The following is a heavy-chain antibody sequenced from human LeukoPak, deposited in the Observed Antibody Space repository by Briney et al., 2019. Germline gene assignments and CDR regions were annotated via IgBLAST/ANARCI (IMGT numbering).Heavy chain of an antibody. J-gene: IGHJ4*02. CDR1: GFTFSSYG. Sequence: GGSLRLSCAASGFTFSSYGMHWVRQAPGKGLEWVAVISYAGSNKYYADSVKGRFTISRDNSKNTLYLQMNSLRAEDTAVYYCARENYGDLYFDYWGQGTLVTVSS. D-gene: IGHD4-17*01. CDR3: ARENYGDLYFDY. CDR2: ISYAGSNK. V-gene: IGHV3-30*03.